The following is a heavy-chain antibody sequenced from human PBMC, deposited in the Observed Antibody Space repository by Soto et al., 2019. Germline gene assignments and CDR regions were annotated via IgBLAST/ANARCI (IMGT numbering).Heavy chain of an antibody. Sequence: PGGSLRLSCAASGFTFSSYSMNWVRQAPGKGLEWVSYISSSSSTIYYADSVKGRFTISRDNAKNSLYLQMNSLRAEDTAVYYCARDSEYSGYKYPPCFDYWGQGTLVTVSS. J-gene: IGHJ4*02. CDR2: ISSSSSTI. D-gene: IGHD5-12*01. CDR1: GFTFSSYS. V-gene: IGHV3-48*01. CDR3: ARDSEYSGYKYPPCFDY.